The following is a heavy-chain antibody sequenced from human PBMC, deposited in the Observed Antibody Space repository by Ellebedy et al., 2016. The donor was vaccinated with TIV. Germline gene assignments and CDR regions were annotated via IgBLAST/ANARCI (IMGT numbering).Heavy chain of an antibody. D-gene: IGHD5-24*01. CDR1: GGSFSGYY. V-gene: IGHV4-34*01. CDR2: INHSGST. J-gene: IGHJ3*02. CDR3: ASHPSNFDAFDI. Sequence: SETLSLXCAVYGGSFSGYYWSWIRQPPGKGLEWIGEINHSGSTNYNPSLKSRVTISVDTSKNQFSLKLSSVTAADTAVYYCASHPSNFDAFDIWGQGTMVTISS.